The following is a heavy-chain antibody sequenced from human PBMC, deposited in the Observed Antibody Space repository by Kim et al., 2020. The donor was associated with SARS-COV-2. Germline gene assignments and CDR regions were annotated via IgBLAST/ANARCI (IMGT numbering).Heavy chain of an antibody. CDR3: ARDGGDDSSGYYYVSYFDY. J-gene: IGHJ4*02. V-gene: IGHV3-30*01. Sequence: GRFTISRDNSKNTLYLQMNSLRAEDTAVYYCARDGGDDSSGYYYVSYFDYWGQGTLVTVSS. D-gene: IGHD3-22*01.